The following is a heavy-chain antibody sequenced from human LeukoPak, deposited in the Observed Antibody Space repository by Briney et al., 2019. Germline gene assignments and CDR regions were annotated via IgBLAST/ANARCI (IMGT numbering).Heavy chain of an antibody. CDR2: ISSSSSYI. Sequence: GGSLRLSCAASGFTFSSYSMNWVRQAPGKGLEWVSSISSSSSYIYYADSVKGRFTISRDNAKNSLYLQMNSPRAEDTAVYYCARDLDSSSWHHPFAFDIWGQGTMVTVSS. CDR3: ARDLDSSSWHHPFAFDI. D-gene: IGHD6-13*01. J-gene: IGHJ3*02. CDR1: GFTFSSYS. V-gene: IGHV3-21*01.